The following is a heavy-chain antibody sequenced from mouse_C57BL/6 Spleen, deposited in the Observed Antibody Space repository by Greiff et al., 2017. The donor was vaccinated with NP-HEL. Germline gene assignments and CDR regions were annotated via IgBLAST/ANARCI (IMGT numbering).Heavy chain of an antibody. V-gene: IGHV1-52*01. Sequence: QVQLQQPGAELVRPGSSVKLSCKASGYTFTSSWMHWVKQRPIQGLEWIGNIDPSDSETHYNQKFKDKVTLTVDTSSSTAYMQLSSLTSEDSAGYYCARGGVTGTQYADCGKGSLGTVSA. CDR2: IDPSDSET. CDR1: GYTFTSSW. D-gene: IGHD4-1*01. CDR3: ARGGVTGTQYAD. J-gene: IGHJ3*01.